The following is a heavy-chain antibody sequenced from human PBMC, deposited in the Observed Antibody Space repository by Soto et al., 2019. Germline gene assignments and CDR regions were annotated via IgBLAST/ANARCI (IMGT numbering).Heavy chain of an antibody. V-gene: IGHV4-39*01. CDR1: GGSISSSSSY. CDR2: IYSGST. CDR3: ATTRGIAVGGSFDY. Sequence: SETLSLTCTVSGGSISSSSSYWGWIRQPPRKGLEWIGTIYSGSTYYNPSLKSRVTISVDTSKNQFSLKLSSVAAADTAIYFCATTRGIAVGGSFDYWGQGALVTVSS. J-gene: IGHJ4*02. D-gene: IGHD6-13*01.